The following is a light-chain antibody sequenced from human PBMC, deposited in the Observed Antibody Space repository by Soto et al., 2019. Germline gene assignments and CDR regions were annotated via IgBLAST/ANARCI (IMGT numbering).Light chain of an antibody. CDR2: EVS. V-gene: IGLV2-8*01. CDR3: TPYVGSNLWV. Sequence: QSALTQPPSASGSPGQSVTISCTGTSSDVGAYKYVSWYQQYPGKAPKLMIYEVSKRPSGVPDRFSGSKSGNTASLTVSGLQAEDEADYYCTPYVGSNLWVFGGGTKLTVL. CDR1: SSDVGAYKY. J-gene: IGLJ3*02.